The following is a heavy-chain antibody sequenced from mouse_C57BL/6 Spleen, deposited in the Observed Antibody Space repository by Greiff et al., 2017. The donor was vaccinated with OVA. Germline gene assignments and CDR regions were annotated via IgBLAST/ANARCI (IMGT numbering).Heavy chain of an antibody. J-gene: IGHJ2*01. D-gene: IGHD1-1*01. CDR2: IRNKANGYTT. V-gene: IGHV7-3*01. Sequence: EVHLVESGGGLVQPGGSLSLSCAASGFTFTDYYMSWVSQPPGKALEWLGFIRNKANGYTTENSASGKGRFTISRDNSNSTLSLQMNALRAEDSATYYCARYYYGSREYFDYWGQGTTLTVSS. CDR3: ARYYYGSREYFDY. CDR1: GFTFTDYY.